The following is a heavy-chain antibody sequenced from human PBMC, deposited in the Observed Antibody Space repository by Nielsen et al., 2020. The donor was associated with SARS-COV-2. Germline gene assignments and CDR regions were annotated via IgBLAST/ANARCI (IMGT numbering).Heavy chain of an antibody. V-gene: IGHV3-13*04. CDR2: IGTAGDT. D-gene: IGHD6-13*01. J-gene: IGHJ6*02. CDR1: GFTFSSYD. CDR3: ARDRMGSSWYRYYYYGMDV. Sequence: GESLKISCAASGFTFSSYDMHWVRQATGKGLEWVSAIGTAGDTYYPGSVKGRFTISRENAKNSLYHQMNSLRAGDTAVYYCARDRMGSSWYRYYYYGMDVWGQGTTVTVSS.